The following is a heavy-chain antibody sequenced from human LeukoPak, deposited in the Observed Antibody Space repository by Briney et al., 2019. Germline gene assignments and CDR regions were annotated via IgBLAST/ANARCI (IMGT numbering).Heavy chain of an antibody. V-gene: IGHV3-21*01. CDR2: ISSSSSYI. CDR1: GLTFSSYS. Sequence: GGSLRLSCAASGLTFSSYSMNWVRQAPGKGLEWVSSISSSSSYIYYADSVKGRFTISRDNAKNSLYLQMNSLRAEDTAVYYCARDHLPIVVVPAAMDNWGQGTLVTVSS. CDR3: ARDHLPIVVVPAAMDN. J-gene: IGHJ4*02. D-gene: IGHD2-2*01.